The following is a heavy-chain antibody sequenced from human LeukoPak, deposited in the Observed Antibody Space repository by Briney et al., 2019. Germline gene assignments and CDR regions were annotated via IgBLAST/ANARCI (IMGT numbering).Heavy chain of an antibody. J-gene: IGHJ4*02. CDR2: ISYDGSNK. Sequence: PGGSLRLSCAASGFTFSSYGMHWVRQAPGKGLEWVAVISYDGSNKYYADSVKGRFTISRDNSKNTLYLQMNSLRAEDTAVYYCAKDLIIAAAGREAAGYWGQGTLVTVSS. V-gene: IGHV3-30*18. CDR3: AKDLIIAAAGREAAGY. CDR1: GFTFSSYG. D-gene: IGHD6-13*01.